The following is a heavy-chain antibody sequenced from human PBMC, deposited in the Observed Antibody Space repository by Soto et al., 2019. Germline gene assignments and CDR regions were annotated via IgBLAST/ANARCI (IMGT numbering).Heavy chain of an antibody. V-gene: IGHV3-30-3*01. CDR1: GFTFSSYA. D-gene: IGHD3-22*01. J-gene: IGHJ4*02. CDR2: ISYHGSNK. Sequence: QVHLVESGGGVVQPWRSLRLSGAASGFTFSSYALHWVRQAPGTRLEWVAVISYHGSNKYYPDSVKGRFTISRDNSKKPLYRHMNSLRAEDTAVYYCARDVTMIVVVITNFLDYWGEGTLVIVSS. CDR3: ARDVTMIVVVITNFLDY.